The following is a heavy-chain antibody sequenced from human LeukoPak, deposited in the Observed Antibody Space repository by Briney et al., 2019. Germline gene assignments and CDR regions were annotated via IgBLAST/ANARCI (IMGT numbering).Heavy chain of an antibody. CDR3: ARGYSWFGELLDY. D-gene: IGHD3-10*01. CDR2: IYTSGST. CDR1: GGSISSGSYY. J-gene: IGHJ4*02. Sequence: SETLSLTYTVSGGSISSGSYYWSWIRQPAGKGLEWIGRIYTSGSTNYNPSLKSRVTISVDTSKNQFSLKLSSVTAANTAVYYCARGYSWFGELLDYWGQGTLVTVSS. V-gene: IGHV4-61*02.